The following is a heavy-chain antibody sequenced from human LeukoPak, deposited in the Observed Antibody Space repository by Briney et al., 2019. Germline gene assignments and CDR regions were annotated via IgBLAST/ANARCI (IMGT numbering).Heavy chain of an antibody. Sequence: GGSLRLSCAASGFTFSSYSMIWVRQAPGKGLEWVSSISSSSSSYIYYADSVKGRFTISRDNAKNSLYLQMNSLRAEDTAVYYCARVWGKQLFDYWGQGTLVTVSS. D-gene: IGHD5-18*01. CDR2: ISSSSSSYI. V-gene: IGHV3-21*01. CDR3: ARVWGKQLFDY. J-gene: IGHJ4*02. CDR1: GFTFSSYS.